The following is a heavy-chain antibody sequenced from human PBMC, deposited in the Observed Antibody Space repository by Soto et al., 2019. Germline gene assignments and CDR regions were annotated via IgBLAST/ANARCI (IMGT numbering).Heavy chain of an antibody. CDR1: GFTFSTYA. Sequence: EVQLVESGGGLVQPGGSLRLSCVASGFTFSTYAMSWVRQAPGQGLEWLCGLYGRGGGISYADSVKGRFTISRDNSRNTLYLQMNSLRSDDTAIYYCAKARQPDGFWPFDHWGRGTQIIVSS. V-gene: IGHV3-23*04. J-gene: IGHJ4*02. CDR2: LYGRGGGI. D-gene: IGHD3-3*01. CDR3: AKARQPDGFWPFDH.